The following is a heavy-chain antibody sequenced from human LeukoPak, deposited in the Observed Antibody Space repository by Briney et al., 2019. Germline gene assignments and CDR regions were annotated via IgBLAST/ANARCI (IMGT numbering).Heavy chain of an antibody. V-gene: IGHV1-2*02. CDR1: GYTFTGYY. Sequence: ASVKVSCKASGYTFTGYYMHWVRLAPGQGLEWMGWINPNSGGTNYAQKFQGRVTMTRDTSISTAYMELSRLRSDDTAVYYCASPGSGAPWELDYWGQGTLVTVSS. CDR2: INPNSGGT. CDR3: ASPGSGAPWELDY. J-gene: IGHJ4*02. D-gene: IGHD3-10*01.